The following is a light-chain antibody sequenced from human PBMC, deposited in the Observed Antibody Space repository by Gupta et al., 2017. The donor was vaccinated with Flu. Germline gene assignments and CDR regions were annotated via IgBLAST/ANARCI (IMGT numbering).Light chain of an antibody. J-gene: IGKJ5*01. CDR1: QDISNS. CDR2: GAS. CDR3: QQYETYPTT. Sequence: DIQMTQSPSSLSASVGDRVTMTCRASQDISNSLAWFQQKPGKAPKSLIYGASSLQGGVPSKFSGSGYGTDFNLTISSLEPEDFATFYCQQYETYPTTFGQGTRLEIK. V-gene: IGKV1-16*02.